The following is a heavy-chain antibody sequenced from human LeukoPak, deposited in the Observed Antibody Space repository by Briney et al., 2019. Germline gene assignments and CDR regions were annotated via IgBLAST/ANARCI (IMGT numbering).Heavy chain of an antibody. V-gene: IGHV6-1*01. CDR2: TYYRSKWYN. Sequence: SHTLSLTCAISGDSVSSNSAAWNWIRPSPSRGLEWLGRTYYRSKWYNDYSVSVKSRITINPDTSKNQFSLQLNSVTPEDTAVYYCAREDSSSRYNDYWGQGTLVTVSS. D-gene: IGHD6-13*01. CDR3: AREDSSSRYNDY. CDR1: GDSVSSNSAA. J-gene: IGHJ4*02.